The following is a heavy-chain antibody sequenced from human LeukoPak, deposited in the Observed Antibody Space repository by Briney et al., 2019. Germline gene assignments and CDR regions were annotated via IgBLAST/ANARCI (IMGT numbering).Heavy chain of an antibody. V-gene: IGHV5-51*01. CDR1: EYSFTSYW. J-gene: IGHJ1*01. Sequence: GESLKISCKGSEYSFTSYWIVWVRQMPGEGPEWMGVIYPGDSDTRYSPSFQGQVTISADKSISTAYLQWSSLKASDTAMYFCATYAGSYSKYFQHWGQGTLVTVSS. CDR3: ATYAGSYSKYFQH. CDR2: IYPGDSDT. D-gene: IGHD3-10*01.